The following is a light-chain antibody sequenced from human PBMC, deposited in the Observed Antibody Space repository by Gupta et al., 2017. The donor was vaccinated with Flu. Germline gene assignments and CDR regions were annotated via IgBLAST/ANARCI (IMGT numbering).Light chain of an antibody. J-gene: IGKJ5*01. Sequence: DIQMTQSPSSVSASVGDRVTITCRASQGSGSWLAWYQQKPGKAPNLLIYAASSLQSGVPSRFRGSGLGTDFTLNISSVQTEDIETYYCQLAERFPITFGQGTQMEIK. CDR2: AAS. CDR3: QLAERFPIT. V-gene: IGKV1D-12*01. CDR1: QGSGSW.